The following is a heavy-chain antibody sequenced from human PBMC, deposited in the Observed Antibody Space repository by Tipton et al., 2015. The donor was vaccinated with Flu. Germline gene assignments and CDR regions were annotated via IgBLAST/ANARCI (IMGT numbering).Heavy chain of an antibody. Sequence: SLRLSCAASGFTFSSYAMSWVRQAPGKGLEWVSAISGSGGSTYYADSVKGRFTISRDNSKNTLYLQMNSLRAEDTAVYYCAKDRSDIVVVPAAIFNYMDVWGKGTTVTVSS. CDR1: GFTFSSYA. J-gene: IGHJ6*03. CDR2: ISGSGGST. V-gene: IGHV3-23*01. D-gene: IGHD2-2*02. CDR3: AKDRSDIVVVPAAIFNYMDV.